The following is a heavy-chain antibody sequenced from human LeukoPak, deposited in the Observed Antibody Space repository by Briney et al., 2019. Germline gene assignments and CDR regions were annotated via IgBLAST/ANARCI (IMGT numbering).Heavy chain of an antibody. V-gene: IGHV1-69*13. J-gene: IGHJ4*02. CDR3: ARALETTWNFDY. CDR1: GGTFSRYV. D-gene: IGHD1-7*01. CDR2: IIPIFGTA. Sequence: SVRVSCKPSGGTFSRYVISGVRQAPGQGLEWMGGIIPIFGTANYAQKFQGRVKITADESTSTAYMELSSLRCEDTAVYYRARALETTWNFDYWGQGTLVSVSS.